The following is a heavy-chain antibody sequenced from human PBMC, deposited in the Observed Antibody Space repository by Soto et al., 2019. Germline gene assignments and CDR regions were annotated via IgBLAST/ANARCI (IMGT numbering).Heavy chain of an antibody. J-gene: IGHJ4*02. CDR2: IIPIFGTA. V-gene: IGHV1-69*13. CDR1: GGTFSSYA. CDR3: ASGGSIAVAGLFDY. D-gene: IGHD6-19*01. Sequence: SVKVSCKASGGTFSSYAISWVRQAPGQGLEWMGGIIPIFGTANYAQKFQGRVTITADESTSTAYMELSSLRSEDTAVYYCASGGSIAVAGLFDYWGQGTPVTVSS.